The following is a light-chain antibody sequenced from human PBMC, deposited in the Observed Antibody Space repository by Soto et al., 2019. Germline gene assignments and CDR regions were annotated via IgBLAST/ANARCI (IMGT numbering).Light chain of an antibody. J-gene: IGKJ4*01. CDR2: EAS. Sequence: DLQMTQSPSSLSASVGDRVTVPCRASQGISNSIAWFQQKPGKVPKLLIYEASTLQSGVPSRFSGSGSGTSFTLTISSLQPEDVATDYCQKYNSAPLTFGGGTKVEIK. V-gene: IGKV1-27*01. CDR1: QGISNS. CDR3: QKYNSAPLT.